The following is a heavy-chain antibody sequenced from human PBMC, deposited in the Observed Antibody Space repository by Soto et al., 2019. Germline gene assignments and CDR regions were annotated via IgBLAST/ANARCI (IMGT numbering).Heavy chain of an antibody. D-gene: IGHD3-10*01. CDR1: GYTFTGYY. Sequence: ASVKVSCKASGYTFTGYYMHWVRQAPGQGLEWMGWINPNSGGTNYAQKFQGWVTMTRDTSISTAYMELSRLRSDDTAVYYCARDLYYYGSGSYDEYYYYGMDVWGQGTTVTVSS. CDR3: ARDLYYYGSGSYDEYYYYGMDV. J-gene: IGHJ6*02. V-gene: IGHV1-2*04. CDR2: INPNSGGT.